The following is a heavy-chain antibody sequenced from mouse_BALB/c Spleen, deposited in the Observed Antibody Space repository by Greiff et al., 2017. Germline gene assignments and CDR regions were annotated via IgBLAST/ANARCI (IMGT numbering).Heavy chain of an antibody. V-gene: IGHV5-4*02. Sequence: EVQLVESGGGLVKPGGSLKLSCAASGFTFSDYYMYWVRQTPEKRLEWVATISDGGSYTYYPDSVKGRFTISRDNAKNNLYLQMSSLKSEDTAMYYCARERRRDAMDYWGQGTSVTVSS. CDR1: GFTFSDYY. D-gene: IGHD3-3*01. CDR3: ARERRRDAMDY. J-gene: IGHJ4*01. CDR2: ISDGGSYT.